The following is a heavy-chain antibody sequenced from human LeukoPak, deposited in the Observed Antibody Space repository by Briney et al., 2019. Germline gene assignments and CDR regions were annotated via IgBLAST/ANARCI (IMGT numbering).Heavy chain of an antibody. V-gene: IGHV3-74*01. CDR3: ARAGYYRFDY. D-gene: IGHD2/OR15-2a*01. J-gene: IGHJ4*02. CDR1: AFTFSTSW. CDR2: INSDGTTI. Sequence: SGGSLRLSCAASAFTFSTSWMHWVRQAPGKGLVWVSRINSDGTTIDYADSVKGRFTISRDNAKNTLYLQMNSLRDEDTAVYYCARAGYYRFDYWGQGTLVTVSS.